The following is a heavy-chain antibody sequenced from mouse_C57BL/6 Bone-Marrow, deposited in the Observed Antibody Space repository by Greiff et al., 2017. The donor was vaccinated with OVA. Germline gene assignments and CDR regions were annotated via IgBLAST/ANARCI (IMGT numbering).Heavy chain of an antibody. CDR3: ARRGDYYGSRGWFAY. Sequence: VQLVESGAELARPGASVKLSCKASGYTFTSYGISWVKQRTGQGLEWIGEIYPRSGNTYYNEKFKGKATLTADKSSSTAYMELRSLTSEDSAVYFCARRGDYYGSRGWFAYWGQGTLVTVSA. CDR1: GYTFTSYG. CDR2: IYPRSGNT. J-gene: IGHJ3*01. V-gene: IGHV1-81*01. D-gene: IGHD1-1*01.